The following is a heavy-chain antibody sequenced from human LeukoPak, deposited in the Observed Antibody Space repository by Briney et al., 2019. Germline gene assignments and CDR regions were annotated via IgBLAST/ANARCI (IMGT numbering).Heavy chain of an antibody. CDR2: ITSYNANT. CDR3: ARSIAVAGLVDY. V-gene: IGHV1-18*01. Sequence: MGWITSYNANTNYAQTLQGTVTMTTDTSTSTAYMELRSLRSDDTAVYYCARSIAVAGLVDYWGQGTLVTVSS. D-gene: IGHD6-19*01. J-gene: IGHJ4*02.